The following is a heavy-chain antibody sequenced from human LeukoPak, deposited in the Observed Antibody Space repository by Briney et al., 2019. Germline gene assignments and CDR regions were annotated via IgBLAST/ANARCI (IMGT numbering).Heavy chain of an antibody. CDR1: GFTFDDYA. J-gene: IGHJ4*02. V-gene: IGHV3-9*01. Sequence: GGSLRLSCAASGFTFDDYAMHWVRQAPGKGLEWVSGISWNSGSIGYADSVKGRFTTSRDNAKNSLYLQMNSLRAEDTALYYCAKVAYDSSGYYYFDYWGQGTLVTVSS. CDR3: AKVAYDSSGYYYFDY. D-gene: IGHD3-22*01. CDR2: ISWNSGSI.